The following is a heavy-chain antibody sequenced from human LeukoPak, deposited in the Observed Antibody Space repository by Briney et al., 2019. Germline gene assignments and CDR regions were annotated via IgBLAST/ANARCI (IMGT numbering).Heavy chain of an antibody. Sequence: GGSLSLSCAASGFTFSNYPMHWVRQAPGKGLEWVAVISHEGRKKYCAHSVKGRFTISRDNSRNTLYLQMNSLRAEDTAVYYCLSGDYFVSGGLAYFDYGGQGTLFTVSS. CDR3: LSGDYFVSGGLAYFDY. D-gene: IGHD2-15*01. CDR1: GFTFSNYP. V-gene: IGHV3-30*04. CDR2: ISHEGRKK. J-gene: IGHJ4*02.